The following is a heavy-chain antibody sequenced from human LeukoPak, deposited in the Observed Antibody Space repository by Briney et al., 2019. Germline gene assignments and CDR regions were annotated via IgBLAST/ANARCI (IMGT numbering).Heavy chain of an antibody. D-gene: IGHD3-16*01. V-gene: IGHV1-69*04. CDR3: VAGGVMGFSFDY. Sequence: ASVKVSCKASGGTFSSYAISWVRQAPGQGLEWMGRIIPILGIANYAQKFQGRVTITADKSTSTAYMELSSLRFEDTAVYYCVAGGVMGFSFDYWGQGTLVTVSS. J-gene: IGHJ4*02. CDR1: GGTFSSYA. CDR2: IIPILGIA.